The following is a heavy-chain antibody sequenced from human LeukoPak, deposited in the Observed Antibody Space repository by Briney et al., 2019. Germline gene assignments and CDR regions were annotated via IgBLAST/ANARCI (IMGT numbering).Heavy chain of an antibody. V-gene: IGHV4-31*03. J-gene: IGHJ4*02. CDR1: GDSISSGGYF. CDR3: TRDGPRSSGYPDN. Sequence: SETLSLTCTVSGDSISSGGYFWSWIRQHPGRGLEWIGYIYYTGSTYYNPSLKSRVTISVDTSKNQFSLKLSSVTAADTAVYYCTRDGPRSSGYPDNWGQGALVTVSS. D-gene: IGHD3-22*01. CDR2: IYYTGST.